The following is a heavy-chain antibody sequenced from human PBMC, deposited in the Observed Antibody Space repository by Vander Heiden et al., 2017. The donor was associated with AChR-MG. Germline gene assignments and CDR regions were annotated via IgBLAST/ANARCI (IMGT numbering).Heavy chain of an antibody. CDR3: ARVAATKTLDY. Sequence: QVQLVQSGAEVKKPGASVKVSCKASGYTFTSYYMHGVRQAPGQGLEWMGIINPSGGSTSYAQKFQGRVTMTRDTSTSTVYMELSSLRSEDTAVYYCARVAATKTLDYWGQGTLVTVSS. CDR1: GYTFTSYY. D-gene: IGHD2-15*01. CDR2: INPSGGST. J-gene: IGHJ4*02. V-gene: IGHV1-46*01.